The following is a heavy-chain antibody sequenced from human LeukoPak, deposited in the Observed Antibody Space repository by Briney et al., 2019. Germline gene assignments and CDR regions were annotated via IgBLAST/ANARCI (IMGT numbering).Heavy chain of an antibody. CDR1: GVSISSYY. CDR2: IYYSGST. D-gene: IGHD3-22*01. CDR3: AGNYDSSVRAFDI. Sequence: SETLSLTCTVSGVSISSYYWSWIRQPPGKGLGWIGYIYYSGSTNYNPSLKSRVTISVDTSKNQFSLKLSSVTAADTAVYYCAGNYDSSVRAFDIWGQGTMVTVSS. J-gene: IGHJ3*02. V-gene: IGHV4-59*01.